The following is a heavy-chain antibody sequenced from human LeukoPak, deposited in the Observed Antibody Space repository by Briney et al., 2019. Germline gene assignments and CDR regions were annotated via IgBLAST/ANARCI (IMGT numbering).Heavy chain of an antibody. V-gene: IGHV4-39*01. D-gene: IGHD4-11*01. CDR3: ARHESYRNWFDP. Sequence: SETLSLTCTVSGGSISSSSYYWGWIRQPPGKGLEWIGSIYYSGSTYYNPSLKSRVTISVDTSKNQFSLKLSSVTAADTAVYYCARHESYRNWFDPWGQGTLVTVSS. CDR1: GGSISSSSYY. J-gene: IGHJ5*02. CDR2: IYYSGST.